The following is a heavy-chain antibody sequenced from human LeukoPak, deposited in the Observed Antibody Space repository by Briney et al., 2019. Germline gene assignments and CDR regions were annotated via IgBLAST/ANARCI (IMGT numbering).Heavy chain of an antibody. CDR3: ARVHYYDSSGYSPYYYYMDV. Sequence: GGSLRLSCAASGFTFDDYAMHWVRQAPGKGLEWVSGISWNSGSIGYADSVKGRLTISRDNAKNSLYLQMNSLRAEDTAVYYCARVHYYDSSGYSPYYYYMDVWGKGTTVTVSS. D-gene: IGHD3-22*01. CDR1: GFTFDDYA. CDR2: ISWNSGSI. J-gene: IGHJ6*03. V-gene: IGHV3-9*01.